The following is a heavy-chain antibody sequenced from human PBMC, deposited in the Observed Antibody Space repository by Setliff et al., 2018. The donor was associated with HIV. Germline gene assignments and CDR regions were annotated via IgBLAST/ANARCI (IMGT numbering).Heavy chain of an antibody. Sequence: ASVKVSCKASGYTFSGDYIHWVRQAPGQGLEWMGWINPNSAATNYAQKFQGRVTMTRDTSISTAYMELSRLRSDDTAVYYCARGYCSGGDCYYFDYWGQGTLVTVSS. CDR2: INPNSAAT. J-gene: IGHJ4*02. CDR1: GYTFSGDY. CDR3: ARGYCSGGDCYYFDY. V-gene: IGHV1-2*02. D-gene: IGHD2-15*01.